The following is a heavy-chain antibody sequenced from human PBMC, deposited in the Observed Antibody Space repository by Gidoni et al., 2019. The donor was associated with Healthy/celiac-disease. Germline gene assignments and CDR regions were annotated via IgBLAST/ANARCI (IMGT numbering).Heavy chain of an antibody. D-gene: IGHD4-17*01. J-gene: IGHJ4*02. CDR3: ARKGSYGDYSFDY. CDR1: GFPVSSNY. V-gene: IGHV3-53*04. CDR2: IYSGGST. Sequence: EVQLVESGGGLVQPGGSLRLSCAASGFPVSSNYMSWVRQAPGKGLEWVSVIYSGGSTYYADSVKGRFTIYRNNSKNTLYLQMNSLRAEDTAVYYCARKGSYGDYSFDYWGQGTLVTVSS.